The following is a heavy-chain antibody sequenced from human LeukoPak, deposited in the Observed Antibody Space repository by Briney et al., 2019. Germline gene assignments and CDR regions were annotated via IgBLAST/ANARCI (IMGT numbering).Heavy chain of an antibody. D-gene: IGHD6-19*01. V-gene: IGHV1-24*01. Sequence: ASVKVSCKVSGYTLTELSMHWVRQAPGKGLEWMGGFDPEDGETIYAQKFQGRVTMTEDTSTDTAYMELSSLRSEDTAVYYCATSPYSSGWYFYYGMDVWGQGTTVTVSS. J-gene: IGHJ6*02. CDR1: GYTLTELS. CDR2: FDPEDGET. CDR3: ATSPYSSGWYFYYGMDV.